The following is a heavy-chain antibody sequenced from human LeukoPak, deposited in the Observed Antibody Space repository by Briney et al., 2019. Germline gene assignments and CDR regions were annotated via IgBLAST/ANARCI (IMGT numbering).Heavy chain of an antibody. V-gene: IGHV1-69*13. D-gene: IGHD3-10*01. CDR1: GGTFSSYA. CDR2: IIPIFGTA. Sequence: EASVKVSCKASGGTFSSYAISWVRQAPGQGLEWMGGIIPIFGTANYAQKFQGRVTITADESTSTAYMELSSLRSEDTAVYYCARADLDYYGSEGYFDYWGQGTLVTVSS. J-gene: IGHJ4*02. CDR3: ARADLDYYGSEGYFDY.